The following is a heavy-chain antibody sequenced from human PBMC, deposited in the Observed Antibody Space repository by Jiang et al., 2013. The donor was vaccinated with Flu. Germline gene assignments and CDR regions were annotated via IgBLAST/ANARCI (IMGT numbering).Heavy chain of an antibody. J-gene: IGHJ4*02. CDR3: ARDPGQKPAVAGNFDY. V-gene: IGHV3-30-3*01. CDR1: GFTFSSYA. D-gene: IGHD6-19*01. CDR2: ISYDGSNK. Sequence: ASGFTFSSYAMHWVRQAPGKGLEWVAVISYDGSNKYYADSVKGRFTISRDNSKNTLYLQMNSLRAEDTAVYYCARDPGQKPAVAGNFDYWGQGTLVTVSS.